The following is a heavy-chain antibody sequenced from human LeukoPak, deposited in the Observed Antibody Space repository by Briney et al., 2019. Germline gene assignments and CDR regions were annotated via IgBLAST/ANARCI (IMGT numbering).Heavy chain of an antibody. CDR1: GYTFTGYY. D-gene: IGHD2-21*02. CDR2: INPNSGGT. J-gene: IGHJ4*02. V-gene: IGHV1-2*02. Sequence: ASVKVSCKASGYTFTGYYMHWVRQAPGQGLEWMGWINPNSGGTNYAQKFQGRVTMTRDTSISTAYMELSRLRSDDTAVYYCARLIVVVTEPSPSDYWGQGTLVTVSS. CDR3: ARLIVVVTEPSPSDY.